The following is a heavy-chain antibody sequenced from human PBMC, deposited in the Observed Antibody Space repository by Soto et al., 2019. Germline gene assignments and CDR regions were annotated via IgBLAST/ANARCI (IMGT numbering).Heavy chain of an antibody. CDR3: ARDMYDHSDD. Sequence: SETLSLTCAVSGGSISSSNWWSWVLQPPGKGLEWIGEIYHSGSTNYNPSLKSRVTISVDKTKNQFSLKLSSVTAAYTAVYYCARDMYDHSDDRAEGTLDIVSS. CDR2: IYHSGST. CDR1: GGSISSSNW. J-gene: IGHJ4*02. D-gene: IGHD3-3*01. V-gene: IGHV4-4*02.